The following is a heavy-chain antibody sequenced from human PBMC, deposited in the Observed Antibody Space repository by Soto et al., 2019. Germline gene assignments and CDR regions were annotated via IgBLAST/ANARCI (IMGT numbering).Heavy chain of an antibody. D-gene: IGHD6-25*01. V-gene: IGHV4-34*01. CDR3: ARRSAAGP. J-gene: IGHJ5*02. CDR1: GGSFSGYY. CDR2: INHSGST. Sequence: QVQLQQWGAGLLKPSETLSLTCAVYGGSFSGYYWSWIHQPPGNGLEWIGEINHSGSTNYNPSLKSRVTISVDTSKNQFSLKLSSVTAADTAVYYCARRSAAGPWGQGTLVTVSS.